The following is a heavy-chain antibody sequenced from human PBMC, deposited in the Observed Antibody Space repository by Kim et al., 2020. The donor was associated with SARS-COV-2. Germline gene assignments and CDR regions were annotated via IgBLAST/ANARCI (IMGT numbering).Heavy chain of an antibody. CDR3: AGHPTAKVLLFLGWLLYCDY. D-gene: IGHD3-3*01. CDR2: IYYSGST. Sequence: SETLSLTCTVSGGSISSSSYYWGWIRQPPGKGLEWIGSIYYSGSTYYNPSLKSRVTISVDTSKNQFSLKLSSVTAADTAVYYCAGHPTAKVLLFLGWLLYCDYWGQGTLVTVSS. V-gene: IGHV4-39*01. J-gene: IGHJ4*02. CDR1: GGSISSSSYY.